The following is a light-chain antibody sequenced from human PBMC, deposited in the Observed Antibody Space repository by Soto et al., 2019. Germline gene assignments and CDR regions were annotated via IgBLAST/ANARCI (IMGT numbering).Light chain of an antibody. Sequence: QSALAQPPSASGSLGQSVTISCTGTGSDIGGYNFVSWYRQHPGKAPKLLIYEVNKRPSGVPDRFSASKSGNTASLTVSGLQAEDEADYYCSSYADSNNRYVFGTGTKLTVL. V-gene: IGLV2-8*01. CDR3: SSYADSNNRYV. CDR2: EVN. J-gene: IGLJ1*01. CDR1: GSDIGGYNF.